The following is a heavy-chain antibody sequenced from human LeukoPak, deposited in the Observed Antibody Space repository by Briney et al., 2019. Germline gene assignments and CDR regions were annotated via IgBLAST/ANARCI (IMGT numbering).Heavy chain of an antibody. CDR1: GGSISSSSYY. Sequence: PSETLSLTCTVSGGSISSSSYYWGWIRQPPGKGLEWIGSTYYSGSTYYNASLKSRVTISVDTSKNQFSLKLSSVTAADTAVYYCARIAVAGTLFDYWGQGTLVTVSS. J-gene: IGHJ4*02. CDR2: TYYSGST. CDR3: ARIAVAGTLFDY. V-gene: IGHV4-39*07. D-gene: IGHD6-19*01.